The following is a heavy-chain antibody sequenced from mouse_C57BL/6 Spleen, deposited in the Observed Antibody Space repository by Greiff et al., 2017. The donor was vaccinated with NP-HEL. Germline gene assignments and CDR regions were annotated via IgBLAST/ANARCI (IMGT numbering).Heavy chain of an antibody. J-gene: IGHJ1*03. CDR1: GFTFTDYY. Sequence: EVKLVESGGGLVQPGGSLSLSCAASGFTFTDYYMSWVRQPPGKALEWLGFIRNKANGYTTEYSASVKGRFTISRDNSQSILYLQMNALRAEDSATYYCARYEGWSRYFDVWGTGTTVTVSS. V-gene: IGHV7-3*01. CDR3: ARYEGWSRYFDV. D-gene: IGHD2-3*01. CDR2: IRNKANGYTT.